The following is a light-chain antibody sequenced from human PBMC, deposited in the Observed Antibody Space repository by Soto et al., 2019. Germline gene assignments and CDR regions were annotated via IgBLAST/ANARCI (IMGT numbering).Light chain of an antibody. J-gene: IGKJ5*01. CDR1: QSVPRSY. V-gene: IGKV3-20*01. CDR2: GTS. Sequence: EIVLTQSPGTLSLSPGERATLSCRASQSVPRSYLAWYQQKPGQAPRLLIYGTSSRATGIPDRLSGSGSGTDFTLTISRLEPEDFAVFYCRQYGSSITFGQGTRLEIK. CDR3: RQYGSSIT.